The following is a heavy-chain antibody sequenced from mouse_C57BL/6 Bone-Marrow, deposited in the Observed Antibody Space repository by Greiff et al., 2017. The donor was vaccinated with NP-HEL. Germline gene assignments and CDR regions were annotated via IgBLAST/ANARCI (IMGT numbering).Heavy chain of an antibody. CDR1: GYTFTSYW. CDR3: TYGNYYYAMDY. Sequence: EVQLQQSGTVLARPGASVKMSCKTSGYTFTSYWMHWVNQRPGQGLEWIAAIYPGNSDTSYNQKFKGKAKLTAVTSASTAYMELSSLTNEDSAVYYCTYGNYYYAMDYWGQGTSVTVSS. V-gene: IGHV1-5*01. J-gene: IGHJ4*01. CDR2: IYPGNSDT. D-gene: IGHD2-1*01.